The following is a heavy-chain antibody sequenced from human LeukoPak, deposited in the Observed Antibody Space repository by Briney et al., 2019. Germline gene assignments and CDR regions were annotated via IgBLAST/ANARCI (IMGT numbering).Heavy chain of an antibody. CDR2: ISYDGTDK. CDR3: AKCESGDSGWYGDY. V-gene: IGHV3-30*18. D-gene: IGHD6-19*01. CDR1: GFTFSNYA. Sequence: GRSLRLSCAASGFTFSNYAMHWLRQAPGQGLEWVAVISYDGTDKYYADSVKGRFTISRDNSKNTLFLQMNSLRAEDTAMYYCAKCESGDSGWYGDYWGQGTLVTVSS. J-gene: IGHJ4*02.